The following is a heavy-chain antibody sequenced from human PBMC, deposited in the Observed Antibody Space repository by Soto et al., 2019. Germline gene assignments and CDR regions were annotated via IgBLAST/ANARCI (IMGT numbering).Heavy chain of an antibody. CDR3: VRDPNYDGSFDC. V-gene: IGHV3-48*03. CDR1: GFTFSTYE. J-gene: IGHJ4*02. Sequence: GGSLRLSCAASGFTFSTYEMIWVRQAPGKGLEWVAYISSSGGIMYYADSVKGRFTVSRDNAKNSMYLQLNSLRADDTAVYYCVRDPNYDGSFDCWGQGTLVTVSS. D-gene: IGHD5-12*01. CDR2: ISSSGGIM.